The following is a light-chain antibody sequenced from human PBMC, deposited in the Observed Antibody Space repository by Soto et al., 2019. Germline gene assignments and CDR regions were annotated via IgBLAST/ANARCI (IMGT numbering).Light chain of an antibody. CDR1: SSDVGGYKY. Sequence: QSALTQPRSVSGSPGQSVIISCTGTSSDVGGYKYVSWYQQHPGKAPKLVIYDVSERPSGVPDRFSGSKSGNTASLTISGLQDEDEADYHCCSSAGSAVWVFGGGTKLTVL. V-gene: IGLV2-11*01. J-gene: IGLJ3*02. CDR2: DVS. CDR3: CSSAGSAVWV.